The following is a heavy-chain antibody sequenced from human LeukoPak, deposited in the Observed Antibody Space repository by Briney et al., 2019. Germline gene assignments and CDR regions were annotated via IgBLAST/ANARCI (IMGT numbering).Heavy chain of an antibody. CDR3: ARHKRIYYYGSGSRGLDY. D-gene: IGHD3-10*01. V-gene: IGHV4-34*01. CDR2: INHSGST. CDR1: GGSFSGYY. J-gene: IGHJ4*02. Sequence: SETLSLTCAVYGGSFSGYYWSWIRQPPGKGLEWIGEINHSGSTNYNPPLKSRVTISVDTSKNQFSLKLSSVTAADTAVYYCARHKRIYYYGSGSRGLDYWGQGTLVTVSS.